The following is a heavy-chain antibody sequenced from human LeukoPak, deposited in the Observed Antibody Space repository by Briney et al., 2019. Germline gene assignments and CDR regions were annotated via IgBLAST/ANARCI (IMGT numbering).Heavy chain of an antibody. Sequence: SETLSLTCAVYGGSSSGYYWSWIRQPPGKGLEWIGEINHSGSTNYNPSLKSRVTISVDTSKNQFSLKLSSVTAADTAVYYCARRRAVVKFYYFDHWGQGTLVTVSS. J-gene: IGHJ4*02. D-gene: IGHD4-23*01. V-gene: IGHV4-34*01. CDR1: GGSSSGYY. CDR2: INHSGST. CDR3: ARRRAVVKFYYFDH.